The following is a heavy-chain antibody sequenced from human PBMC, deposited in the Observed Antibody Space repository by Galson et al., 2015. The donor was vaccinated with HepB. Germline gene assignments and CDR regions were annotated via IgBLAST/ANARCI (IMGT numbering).Heavy chain of an antibody. Sequence: SLRLSCAASGFTFSSYAMSWVRQAPGKGLEWVSAISGSGGSTYYADSVKGRFTISRDNSKNTLYLQMNSLRAEDTAVYYCAKQVEGSGYYYGWFDPWGQGTLVTVSS. CDR2: ISGSGGST. CDR1: GFTFSSYA. J-gene: IGHJ5*02. V-gene: IGHV3-23*01. CDR3: AKQVEGSGYYYGWFDP. D-gene: IGHD3-22*01.